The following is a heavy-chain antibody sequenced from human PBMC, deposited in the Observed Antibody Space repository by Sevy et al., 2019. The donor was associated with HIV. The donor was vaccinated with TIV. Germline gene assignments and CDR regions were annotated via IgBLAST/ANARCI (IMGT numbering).Heavy chain of an antibody. CDR3: VRDGALPELPSTRYAFDI. J-gene: IGHJ3*02. D-gene: IGHD2-15*01. V-gene: IGHV4-59*12. Sequence: SETLSLTCSVSGDSITTYYWSWIRQHPGKGLEWIAYIFYPGSNSYNPSVKSRFTISEDTSANQFSLKLNSVTAADTAIYYCVRDGALPELPSTRYAFDIWGQGTMVTVSS. CDR1: GDSITTYY. CDR2: IFYPGSN.